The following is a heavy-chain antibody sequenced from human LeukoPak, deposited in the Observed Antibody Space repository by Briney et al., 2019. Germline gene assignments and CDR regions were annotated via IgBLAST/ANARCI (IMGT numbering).Heavy chain of an antibody. V-gene: IGHV3-7*01. CDR1: GFTFSSYW. Sequence: GGSLRLSCAASGFTFSSYWMTWVRQAPGRGLEWVANIKPDGSVGYYVDSVRGRFLISRDNAGNSLYLQMNSLRVEDTAVYYCTQNLVAAAGDHWGQGTLLIVSS. D-gene: IGHD6-13*01. J-gene: IGHJ4*02. CDR2: IKPDGSVG. CDR3: TQNLVAAAGDH.